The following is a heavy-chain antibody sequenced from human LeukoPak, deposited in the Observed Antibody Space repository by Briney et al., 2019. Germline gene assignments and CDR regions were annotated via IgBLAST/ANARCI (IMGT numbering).Heavy chain of an antibody. CDR3: ARDRRSGSCLDY. V-gene: IGHV4-38-2*02. CDR2: IYHDGST. D-gene: IGHD6-13*01. CDR1: GFSISSDYY. Sequence: PSESLSLTCNVLGFSISSDYYWGWIRQPPGEGLEWTATIYHDGSTYYNPSLKGRVIISLDTSNNQFSLRLSSVTAADTAVYYCARDRRSGSCLDYWGQGTLVTVSS. J-gene: IGHJ4*02.